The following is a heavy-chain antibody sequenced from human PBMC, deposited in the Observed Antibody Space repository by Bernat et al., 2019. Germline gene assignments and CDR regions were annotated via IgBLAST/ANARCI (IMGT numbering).Heavy chain of an antibody. CDR3: ASPGALNYYYYGMDV. CDR1: GGSMSSSSDY. J-gene: IGHJ6*02. V-gene: IGHV4-39*01. CDR2: IYYSGST. Sequence: QLRLQESGPGLVKPSETLSLTCTVSGGSMSSSSDYWGWIRQPPGKGLEWVWTIYYSGSTYYNPSLKSRLTISIDTSKNQFSLRLSSVTAADRAVYYCASPGALNYYYYGMDVWGQGTTVTVSS.